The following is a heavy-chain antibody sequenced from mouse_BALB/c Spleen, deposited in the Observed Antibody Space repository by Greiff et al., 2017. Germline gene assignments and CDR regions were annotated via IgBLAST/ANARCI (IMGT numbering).Heavy chain of an antibody. V-gene: IGHV1-37*01. J-gene: IGHJ4*01. CDR2: INPYNGDT. CDR1: GYSFTGYF. Sequence: EVKLVESGPELVKPGASVKISCKASGYSFTGYFMNWVKQSHGKSLEWIGRINPYNGDTFYNQKFKGKATLTVDKSSSTAHMELLSLTSEDSAVYYCGIGITTTGYAMDYWGQGTSVTVSS. CDR3: GIGITTTGYAMDY. D-gene: IGHD2-4*01.